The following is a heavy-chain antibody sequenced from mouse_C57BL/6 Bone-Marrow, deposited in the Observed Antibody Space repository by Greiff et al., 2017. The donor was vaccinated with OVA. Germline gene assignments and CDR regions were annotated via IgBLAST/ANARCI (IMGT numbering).Heavy chain of an antibody. CDR3: ARQPVVGGGGFDY. CDR2: IYPGSGNT. D-gene: IGHD1-1*01. CDR1: GYTFTDYY. Sequence: VQLQQSGAELVRPGASVKLSCKASGYTFTDYYINWVKQRPGQGLEWIARIYPGSGNTYYNEKFQGKATLTAEKSSSTAYMQLSSLTSEDSAVYFCARQPVVGGGGFDYWGQGTTLTVSS. J-gene: IGHJ2*01. V-gene: IGHV1-76*01.